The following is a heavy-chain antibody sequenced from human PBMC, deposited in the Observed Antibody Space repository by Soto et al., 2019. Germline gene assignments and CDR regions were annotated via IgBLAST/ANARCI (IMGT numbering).Heavy chain of an antibody. D-gene: IGHD5-12*01. CDR2: INHSGST. CDR1: GGSFSGYY. V-gene: IGHV4-34*01. CDR3: ARGGYSRWFDP. J-gene: IGHJ5*02. Sequence: QVQLQQWGAGLLKPSETLSLTCAVYGGSFSGYYWSWIRQPPGKGLEWIGEINHSGSTNYNPSLKSRVTISVDTSKNQFSLKLSSVTAADTAVYYCARGGYSRWFDPWGQGTLVTVSS.